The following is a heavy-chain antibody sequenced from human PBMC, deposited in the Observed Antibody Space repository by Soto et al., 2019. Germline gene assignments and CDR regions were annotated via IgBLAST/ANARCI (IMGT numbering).Heavy chain of an antibody. D-gene: IGHD3-9*01. CDR3: ARDHHDWPLTDYYMDV. J-gene: IGHJ6*03. CDR1: GFTFSSYG. CDR2: IWYDGSNK. V-gene: IGHV3-33*01. Sequence: QVQLVESGGGVVQPGRSLRLSCAASGFTFSSYGMHWVRQAPGKGLEWVAVIWYDGSNKYYADSVKGRFTISRDNSKNTLYLQMNSLRAEDTAVYYCARDHHDWPLTDYYMDVWGKGTTVTVSS.